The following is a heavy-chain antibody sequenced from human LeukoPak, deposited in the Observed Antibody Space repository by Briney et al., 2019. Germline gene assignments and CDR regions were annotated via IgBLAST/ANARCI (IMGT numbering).Heavy chain of an antibody. CDR1: GFTFSAYS. CDR2: IRVGGEL. CDR3: AKGTGDTGYYFDY. V-gene: IGHV3-23*01. D-gene: IGHD7-27*01. Sequence: PGGSLRLSCAASGFTFSAYSMNWVRQAPGKGLEWVSGIRVGGELYYADSVKGRFTISRDNSENTLYLQMSGLRAEDTAVYHCAKGTGDTGYYFDYWGQGTLVTVPS. J-gene: IGHJ4*02.